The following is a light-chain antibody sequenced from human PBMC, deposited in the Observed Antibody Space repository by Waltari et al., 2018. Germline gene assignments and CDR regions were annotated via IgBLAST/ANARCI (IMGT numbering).Light chain of an antibody. CDR2: WAS. CDR3: QQYYSTPLT. CDR1: QSVLYSSNNKNY. V-gene: IGKV4-1*01. Sequence: DIVMTQSPDSLAVSLGERATINCKSSQSVLYSSNNKNYLAWYQQKPGQPPKLLIYWASTRESGVQDRFSGSGSGTDFTLTISSLQAEDVAVYYCQQYYSTPLTFGGGTKVEIK. J-gene: IGKJ4*01.